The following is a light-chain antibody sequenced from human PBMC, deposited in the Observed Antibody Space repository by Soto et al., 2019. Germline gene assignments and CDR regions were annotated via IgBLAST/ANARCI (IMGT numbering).Light chain of an antibody. CDR3: QQYRTSSLT. V-gene: IGKV3-20*01. CDR1: QTVNNNY. CDR2: DAS. Sequence: IVLTQSPGTLSLSSGERATLSCRASQTVNNNYLAWYQQKPGQTPRLLIRDASSRATGIPARFRGSGSGTDFTLTIGRLEPEDFAVYYCQQYRTSSLTFGGGTKVDIK. J-gene: IGKJ4*01.